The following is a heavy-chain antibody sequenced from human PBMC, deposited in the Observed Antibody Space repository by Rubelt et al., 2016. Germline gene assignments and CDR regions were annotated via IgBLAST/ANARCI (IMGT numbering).Heavy chain of an antibody. CDR3: ARVAGGYCTSSSCYAGRFDS. J-gene: IGHJ4*02. D-gene: IGHD2-2*01. V-gene: IGHV3-48*04. CDR1: GGSINDNN. CDR2: ITSISHII. Sequence: LTCAVSGGSINDNNWWSWVRQAPGKGLEWVSYITSISHIIHYADSVKGRFTISRDNAKNSLYLQMDSLRADDTAVYYCARVAGGYCTSSSCYAGRFDSWGQGTLVTVSS.